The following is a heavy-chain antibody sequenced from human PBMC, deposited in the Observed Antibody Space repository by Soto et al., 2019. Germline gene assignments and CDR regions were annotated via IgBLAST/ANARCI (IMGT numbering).Heavy chain of an antibody. CDR1: GFTFSSYA. J-gene: IGHJ4*02. V-gene: IGHV3-23*01. CDR2: ISGSGGST. D-gene: IGHD3-22*01. CDR3: AKIIQYYYDSSGYFDY. Sequence: EVQLLESGGGLVQPGGSLRLSCAASGFTFSSYAMSWVRQAPGKGLEWVSAISGSGGSTYYADSVKGRFTISRDNSKNPLYLQMNSLRAEDTAVYYCAKIIQYYYDSSGYFDYWGQGTLVTVSS.